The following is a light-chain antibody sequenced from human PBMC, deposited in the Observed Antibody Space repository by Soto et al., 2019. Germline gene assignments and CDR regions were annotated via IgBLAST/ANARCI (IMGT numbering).Light chain of an antibody. CDR1: QDISSY. CDR3: QQFDSSPYT. Sequence: DIQLTQSPSLLAASVGDTVTISCRASQDISSYLAWYRQKPGKAPELLIHGASILQSGGPSRFSGSRSGTEFALTIRSLQPEDFATYYCQQFDSSPYTCGQGTKLDIK. J-gene: IGKJ2*01. V-gene: IGKV1-9*01. CDR2: GAS.